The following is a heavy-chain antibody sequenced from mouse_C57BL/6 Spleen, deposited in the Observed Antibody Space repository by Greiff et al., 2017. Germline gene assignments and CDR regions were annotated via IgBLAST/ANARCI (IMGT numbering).Heavy chain of an antibody. CDR2: ILPGSGSN. CDR3: ARYLLGGDY. D-gene: IGHD5-1*01. V-gene: IGHV1-9*01. Sequence: VKLVESGAELMKPGASVKLSCKATGYTFTGYWIEWVKQRPGHGLEWIGEILPGSGSNNYREKFKGKATFTADTSSKTAYMQLSSLTTADSAIYYCARYLLGGDYWGQGTSVTVSS. CDR1: GYTFTGYW. J-gene: IGHJ4*01.